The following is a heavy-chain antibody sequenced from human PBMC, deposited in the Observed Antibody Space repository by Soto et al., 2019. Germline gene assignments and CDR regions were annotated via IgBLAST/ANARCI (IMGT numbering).Heavy chain of an antibody. CDR1: GGSVSSGSYY. J-gene: IGHJ6*02. CDR3: ARKPSRGWVTPDYYYYGMDV. Sequence: QVQLQESGPGLVKPSETLSLTCTVSGGSVSSGSYYWTWIRQPPGKGLEWIGYIYYSGSTNYNPSLKSRVTISVDTSKHHFSVKLSSVTAADTAVYYCARKPSRGWVTPDYYYYGMDVWGQGTTVTVSS. CDR2: IYYSGST. D-gene: IGHD6-19*01. V-gene: IGHV4-61*01.